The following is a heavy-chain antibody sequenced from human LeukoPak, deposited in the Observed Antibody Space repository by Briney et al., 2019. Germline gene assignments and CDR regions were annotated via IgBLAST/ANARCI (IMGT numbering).Heavy chain of an antibody. V-gene: IGHV1-69*02. J-gene: IGHJ4*02. CDR3: ARTGGYCSSTSCHIDY. Sequence: SVKVSCKASGGTFSSYTISWVRQAPGQGLEWMGRIIPILGIANYAQKFQGRGTITSDKSTSTDYMELSSLRSEDTAVYYCARTGGYCSSTSCHIDYWGQGTLVTVSS. CDR1: GGTFSSYT. D-gene: IGHD2-2*01. CDR2: IIPILGIA.